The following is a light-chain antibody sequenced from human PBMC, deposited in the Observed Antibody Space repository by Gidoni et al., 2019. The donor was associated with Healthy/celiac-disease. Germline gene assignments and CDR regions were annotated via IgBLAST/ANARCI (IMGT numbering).Light chain of an antibody. CDR2: AAS. CDR1: QGISNY. CDR3: QKYNSALTWT. J-gene: IGKJ1*01. V-gene: IGKV1-27*01. Sequence: DIQMTQSPSSLSASVGDRVTITCRASQGISNYLAWYQHKPGKVPKLLIYAASTLQSGVPTRFSCSGSGTDFTLTISSLKPEDVATYYCQKYNSALTWTFGQGTKVEIK.